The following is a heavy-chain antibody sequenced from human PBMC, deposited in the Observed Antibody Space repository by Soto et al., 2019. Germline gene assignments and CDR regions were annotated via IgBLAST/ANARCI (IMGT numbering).Heavy chain of an antibody. CDR1: GGSISSGGYY. Sequence: QVQLQESGPGLVKPSQTLSLTCTVSGGSISSGGYYWSWIRQHPGKGLEWIGYIYYSGSTYYNPSLKSRVTVSVDTSKNQFPLKLSSVTAADTAVYYCARGHRYYYDSSGYSSGNWFDPWGQGTLVTVSS. V-gene: IGHV4-31*03. CDR2: IYYSGST. J-gene: IGHJ5*02. D-gene: IGHD3-22*01. CDR3: ARGHRYYYDSSGYSSGNWFDP.